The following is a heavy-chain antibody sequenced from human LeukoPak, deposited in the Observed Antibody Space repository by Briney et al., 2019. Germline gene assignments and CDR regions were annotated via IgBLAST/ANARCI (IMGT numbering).Heavy chain of an antibody. CDR3: ARRTLRSGGAMDY. V-gene: IGHV4-59*08. J-gene: IGHJ4*02. CDR1: GGPISSYY. CDR2: IYYSGST. D-gene: IGHD3-16*01. Sequence: PSETLSLTCSVSGGPISSYYWSWIRQPPGKGLEWIGYIYYSGSTNHNPSLKSRVTISVDTSKNQFSLKLSSVTAADTAVYYCARRTLRSGGAMDYWGQGTLVTVSS.